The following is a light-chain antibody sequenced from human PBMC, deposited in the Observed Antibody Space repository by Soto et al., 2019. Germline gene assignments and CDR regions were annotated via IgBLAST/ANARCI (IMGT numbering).Light chain of an antibody. Sequence: NVLTQSPMTLSLPPPEKSPLSCRTSQSVSSNYLAWYQQKPGQAPRLLIYGASSRATGIPDRFSGSGSGTDFTLTISRLEPEDFAVYYCQQYGSSGRTFGQGTKVDIK. CDR2: GAS. CDR1: QSVSSNY. V-gene: IGKV3-20*01. J-gene: IGKJ1*01. CDR3: QQYGSSGRT.